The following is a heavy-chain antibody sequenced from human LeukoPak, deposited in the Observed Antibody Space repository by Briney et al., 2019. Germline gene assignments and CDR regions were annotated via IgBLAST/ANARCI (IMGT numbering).Heavy chain of an antibody. Sequence: PGGSLRLSCADSGFTFGRYWMHWVRQAPGKGLVWVSHITTDGSGISYADSVKGRFTISRDNAKNTLYLQMNSLRAEDTAVYYCAKYSTFQYYDILTLDAFDIWGQGTMVTVSS. V-gene: IGHV3-74*01. CDR2: ITTDGSGI. D-gene: IGHD3-9*01. J-gene: IGHJ3*02. CDR3: AKYSTFQYYDILTLDAFDI. CDR1: GFTFGRYW.